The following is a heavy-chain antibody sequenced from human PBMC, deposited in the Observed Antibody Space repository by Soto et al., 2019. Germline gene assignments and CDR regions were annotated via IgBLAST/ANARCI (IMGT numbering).Heavy chain of an antibody. V-gene: IGHV1-69*02. CDR3: ARVRRSSPGYYYMDV. Sequence: GASVKVSCKASGGTFSSYTISWVRQAPGQGLEWMGRIIPILGIANYAQKFQGRVTITADKSTSTAYMELSSLRSEDAAVYYCARVRRSSPGYYYMDVRGKGTKVTVSS. CDR2: IIPILGIA. J-gene: IGHJ6*03. D-gene: IGHD6-6*01. CDR1: GGTFSSYT.